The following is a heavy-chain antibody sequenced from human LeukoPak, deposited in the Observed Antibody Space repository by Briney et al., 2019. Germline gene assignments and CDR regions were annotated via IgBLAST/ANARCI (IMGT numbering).Heavy chain of an antibody. CDR1: GYTFTGYY. Sequence: VASVKVSCKASGYTFTGYYMHWVRQAPGQGLEWMGWINPNSGGTNFAQKFQGRITMTSDTSISTAYMELSRLRSDDTAVYYCARGYYGDYEGVYYYYYMDVWGKGTTVTISS. J-gene: IGHJ6*03. D-gene: IGHD4-17*01. V-gene: IGHV1-2*02. CDR3: ARGYYGDYEGVYYYYYMDV. CDR2: INPNSGGT.